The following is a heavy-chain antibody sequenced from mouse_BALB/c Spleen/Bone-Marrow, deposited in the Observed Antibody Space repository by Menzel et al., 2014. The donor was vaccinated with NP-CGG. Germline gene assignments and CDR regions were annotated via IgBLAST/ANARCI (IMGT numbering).Heavy chain of an antibody. D-gene: IGHD1-1*01. J-gene: IGHJ2*01. V-gene: IGHV2-9*02. CDR2: IWAGGST. CDR1: GFSLTSYG. CDR3: ARDNYGSRIFDY. Sequence: VMLVESGPGLVAPSQSLSITCTVSGFSLTSYGVHWVRQPPGKGLEWLGVIWAGGSTNYDSALMSRLSISKDNSKSQVFLKMNSLQTDDTAMYYCARDNYGSRIFDYWGQGTTLPVSS.